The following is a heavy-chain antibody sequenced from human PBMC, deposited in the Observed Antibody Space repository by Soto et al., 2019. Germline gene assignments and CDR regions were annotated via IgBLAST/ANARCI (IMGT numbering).Heavy chain of an antibody. D-gene: IGHD2-21*01. Sequence: QVQLVQXGAEVKKPGASVTVSCKASGYTFTSFPLHWVRQAPGQRLEWMGWINAGNGDTKYSQKFQGRVTVTRDTSASTAYMELISLRSEDTAVYYCTRAPRGEHWGQGTLVTVSS. CDR2: INAGNGDT. J-gene: IGHJ1*01. CDR3: TRAPRGEH. V-gene: IGHV1-3*01. CDR1: GYTFTSFP.